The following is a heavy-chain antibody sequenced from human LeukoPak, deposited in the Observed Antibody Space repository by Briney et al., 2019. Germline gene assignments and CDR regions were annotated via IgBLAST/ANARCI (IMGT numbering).Heavy chain of an antibody. CDR1: GFTFSSYG. CDR3: AKESGLGYDSSGYEY. D-gene: IGHD3-22*01. V-gene: IGHV3-30*18. J-gene: IGHJ4*02. Sequence: GGSLRLSCAASGFTFSSYGMHWVRQAPGKGLGWVAVISYDGSNKYYADSVKGRFTISRDNSKNTLYLQMNSLRAEDTAVYYCAKESGLGYDSSGYEYWGQGTLVTVSS. CDR2: ISYDGSNK.